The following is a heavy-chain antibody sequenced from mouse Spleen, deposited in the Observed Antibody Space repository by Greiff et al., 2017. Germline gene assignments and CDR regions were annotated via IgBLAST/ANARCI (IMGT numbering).Heavy chain of an antibody. V-gene: IGHV3-6*01. CDR3: AREANWAWYFDV. J-gene: IGHJ1*01. CDR2: ISYDGSN. D-gene: IGHD4-1*01. CDR1: GYSITSGYY. Sequence: EVQLQESGPGLVKPSQSLSLTCSVTGYSITSGYYWNWIRQFPGNKLEWMGYISYDGSNNYNPSLKNRISITRDTSKNQFFLKLNSVTTEDTVTYYCAREANWAWYFDVWGAGTTVTVSS.